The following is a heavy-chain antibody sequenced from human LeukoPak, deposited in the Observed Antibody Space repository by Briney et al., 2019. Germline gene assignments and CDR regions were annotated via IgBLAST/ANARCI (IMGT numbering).Heavy chain of an antibody. CDR3: ANCACGSNCFYAIDY. CDR2: ISGSGDYT. CDR1: GFTFSSYE. V-gene: IGHV3-23*01. D-gene: IGHD2-21*02. Sequence: GGSLRLSCAASGFTFSSYEMNWVRQAPGKGLEWVSSISGSGDYTYYEESVKGRFTISRDNSKNTVYLEMNSLRAEDTAVYYCANCACGSNCFYAIDYWGQGTLVTVSP. J-gene: IGHJ4*02.